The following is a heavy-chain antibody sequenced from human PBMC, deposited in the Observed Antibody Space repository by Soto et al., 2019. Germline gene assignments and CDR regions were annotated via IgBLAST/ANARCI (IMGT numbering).Heavy chain of an antibody. CDR3: AREFPYFSDSIGYFSVPPGDY. Sequence: QVQLAESGGGVVQPGRSLRLSCAASGFTFSSFGMHWVRQAPGKGLEWVAAIWYDGSNKYYAESVKGRFTISRDKTRNTLYLQMNSLTAEDTAVNYCAREFPYFSDSIGYFSVPPGDYWGQGTLVTVSS. V-gene: IGHV3-33*01. CDR1: GFTFSSFG. D-gene: IGHD3-22*01. J-gene: IGHJ4*02. CDR2: IWYDGSNK.